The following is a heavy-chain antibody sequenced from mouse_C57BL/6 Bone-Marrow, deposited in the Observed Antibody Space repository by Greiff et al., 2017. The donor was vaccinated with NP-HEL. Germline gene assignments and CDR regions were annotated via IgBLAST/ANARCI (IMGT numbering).Heavy chain of an antibody. J-gene: IGHJ1*03. CDR1: GFSLTSYG. V-gene: IGHV2-5*01. Sequence: QVQLQQSGPGLVQPSQSLSITCTVSGFSLTSYGVHWVRQSPGKGLEWLGVIWRGGSTDYNAAFMSRLSITKDNSKSQVFFKMNSLQADDTAIYYCAKKDYDVYWYFDVWGTGTTVTVSS. D-gene: IGHD2-4*01. CDR2: IWRGGST. CDR3: AKKDYDVYWYFDV.